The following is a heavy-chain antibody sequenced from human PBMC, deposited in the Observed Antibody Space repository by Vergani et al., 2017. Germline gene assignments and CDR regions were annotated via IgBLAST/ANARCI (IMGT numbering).Heavy chain of an antibody. Sequence: QVQLVASGGGLVRPGGSLRLSCAASGFIFSDYYMTWIRQTPGKGLEWLAHISDGGETKMYAESLKGRFTVSRDNTKNSLYLQMNSLRAEDTAVYYCARGRWISRDSDYWGQGTLVTVSS. V-gene: IGHV3-11*04. CDR1: GFIFSDYY. CDR2: ISDGGETK. D-gene: IGHD2-2*03. J-gene: IGHJ4*02. CDR3: ARGRWISRDSDY.